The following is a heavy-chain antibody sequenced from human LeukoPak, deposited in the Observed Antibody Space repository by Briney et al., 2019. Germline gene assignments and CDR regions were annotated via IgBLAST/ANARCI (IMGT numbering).Heavy chain of an antibody. V-gene: IGHV4-4*07. CDR3: ARRAAVYSYVLRTPPFDY. D-gene: IGHD5-18*01. J-gene: IGHJ4*02. CDR2: ISTSGST. CDR1: GGSISSYY. Sequence: SETLSLTCTVSGGSISSYYWSWIRQPAGKGLESIGHISTSGSTNYNPSLKSRVTISVDTSKNQFSLKLSSVTAADTAVYYCARRAAVYSYVLRTPPFDYWGQGTLVTVSS.